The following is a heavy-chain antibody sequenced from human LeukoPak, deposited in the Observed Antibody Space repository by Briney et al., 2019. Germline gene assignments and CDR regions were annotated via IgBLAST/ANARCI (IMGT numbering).Heavy chain of an antibody. CDR2: IKSKTDGGTT. J-gene: IGHJ5*02. D-gene: IGHD2-2*01. CDR3: TTHTVVPTWYNWFDP. CDR1: GFPFSDTW. V-gene: IGHV3-15*01. Sequence: GGSLRLSCAASGFPFSDTWMSWVRQAPGKGLEWVGRIKSKTDGGTTDYAAPVKGRFTISRDDSKNTLYLQMNSLKTEDTAVYYCTTHTVVPTWYNWFDPWGQGTLVTVSS.